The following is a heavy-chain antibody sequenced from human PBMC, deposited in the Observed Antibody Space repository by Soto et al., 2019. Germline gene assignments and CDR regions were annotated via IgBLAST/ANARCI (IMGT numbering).Heavy chain of an antibody. CDR3: AKAERKALDY. CDR1: GFTFSSYG. CDR2: ISYDGSNK. V-gene: IGHV3-30*18. Sequence: QVQLVESGGGVVQPGRSLRLSCAASGFTFSSYGMHWVRQAPGKGLEWVAVISYDGSNKYYADSVKGRFTISRDNSKNTLYLQMNSLRAEDTAVYYCAKAERKALDYWGQGTLVTVSS. J-gene: IGHJ4*02.